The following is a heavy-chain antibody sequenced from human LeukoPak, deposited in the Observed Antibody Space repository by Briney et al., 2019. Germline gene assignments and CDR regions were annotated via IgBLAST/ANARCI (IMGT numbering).Heavy chain of an antibody. J-gene: IGHJ3*02. CDR2: ISAYNDKT. D-gene: IGHD2-21*02. V-gene: IGHV1-18*01. CDR3: ARDLAVVTAFGQHTFDI. CDR1: GYTFTSYG. Sequence: GASVKVSCKAYGYTFTSYGIIWVRQAPGQGLGWMGWISAYNDKTNYAQKLQDRVTMTTETSTRTAYMELRSLRSDDTAVYYCARDLAVVTAFGQHTFDIWGQGTMVTVSS.